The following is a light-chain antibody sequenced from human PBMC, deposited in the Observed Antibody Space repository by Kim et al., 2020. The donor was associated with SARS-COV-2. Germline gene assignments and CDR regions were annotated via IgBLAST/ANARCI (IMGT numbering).Light chain of an antibody. CDR3: QKRSSWPPGLP. CDR1: QGVSRY. CDR2: DAS. J-gene: IGKJ4*01. Sequence: EIVLTQSPATLSLSPGERATLSCRASQGVSRYLAWYQQKPGQAPRLLIYDASNRATGIPARFSGSGSGTDFTLTISSLEPEDFGVYYCQKRSSWPPGLPFGGGTKVEIK. V-gene: IGKV3-11*01.